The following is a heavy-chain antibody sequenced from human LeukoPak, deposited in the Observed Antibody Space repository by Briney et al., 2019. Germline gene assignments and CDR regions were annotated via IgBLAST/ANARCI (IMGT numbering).Heavy chain of an antibody. V-gene: IGHV4-4*02. Sequence: SETLSLTCAVSGGSISSSNWWSWVRQPPGKGLEWIGEIYHSGSTNYNPSLKSRVTISVDKSKNQFSLKLSSMTAADTAVYYCARGKGYYYYYGMDVWGQGTTVTVSS. CDR2: IYHSGST. CDR1: GGSISSSNW. CDR3: ARGKGYYYYYGMDV. J-gene: IGHJ6*02.